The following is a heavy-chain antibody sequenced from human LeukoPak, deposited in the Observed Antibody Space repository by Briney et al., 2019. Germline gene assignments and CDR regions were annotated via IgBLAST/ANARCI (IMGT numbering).Heavy chain of an antibody. CDR1: GFTFSSYW. V-gene: IGHV3-7*01. D-gene: IGHD1-26*01. J-gene: IGHJ3*02. CDR3: ASSPPGGWEADAFDI. CDR2: IGEDGSEK. Sequence: GGSLRLSCAASGFTFSSYWMTWVRQAPGKGLEWVANIGEDGSEKYYVDSVKGRFTISRDNAKNSLYLQMNSLRAEDTAVYYCASSPPGGWEADAFDIWGQGTMVTVSS.